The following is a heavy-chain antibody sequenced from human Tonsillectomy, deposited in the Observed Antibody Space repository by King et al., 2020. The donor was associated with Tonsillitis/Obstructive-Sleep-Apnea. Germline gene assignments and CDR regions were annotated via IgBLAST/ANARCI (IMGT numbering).Heavy chain of an antibody. CDR2: IWYDGSNK. J-gene: IGHJ6*02. Sequence: QLVQSGGGVVQPGRSLRLSCAASGFTFSNYGMHWVRQAPGKGLEWVAVIWYDGSNKYYADSEKGRFTISRDNSKNTLYLQMNSLRAEDTAVYYCARADSSGPFSYYYDAMDVWGRGTAVTVSS. CDR1: GFTFSNYG. CDR3: ARADSSGPFSYYYDAMDV. D-gene: IGHD3-22*01. V-gene: IGHV3-33*01.